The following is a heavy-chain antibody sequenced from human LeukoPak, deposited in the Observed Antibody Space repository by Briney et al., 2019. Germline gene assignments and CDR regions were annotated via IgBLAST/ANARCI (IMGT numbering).Heavy chain of an antibody. CDR1: GGSISSYY. CDR3: ARHVRRTAHRYFDY. V-gene: IGHV4-59*08. CDR2: LSKSGTT. J-gene: IGHJ4*02. Sequence: PSETLSLTCTVSGGSISSYYWSWIRLPPGKGLEWIGYLSKSGTTNYNPSLKSRVTISKDTSKNQFSLRLSSVTAADTAVYHCARHVRRTAHRYFDYWGQGTVVTVSS.